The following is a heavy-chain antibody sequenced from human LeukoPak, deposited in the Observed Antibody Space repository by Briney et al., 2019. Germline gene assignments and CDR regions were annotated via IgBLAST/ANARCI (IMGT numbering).Heavy chain of an antibody. CDR3: ARGGYSSGGSLGFGP. V-gene: IGHV1-2*02. CDR2: INPNSGAT. Sequence: ASVRVSCKASGYTFTGYYMHWARQAPGQGLEWMGWINPNSGATSYAQRFQGRVTVTRDTSISTAYMELSRLTSGDTAVYYCARGGYSSGGSLGFGPWGQGTLVTVSS. D-gene: IGHD6-19*01. CDR1: GYTFTGYY. J-gene: IGHJ5*02.